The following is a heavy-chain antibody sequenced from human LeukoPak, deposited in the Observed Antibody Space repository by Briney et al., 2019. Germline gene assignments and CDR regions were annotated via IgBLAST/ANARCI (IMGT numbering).Heavy chain of an antibody. J-gene: IGHJ6*03. CDR1: GGSVSSSY. D-gene: IGHD6-13*01. CDR2: IHSSSST. CDR3: AREAGSSWRYYYYYMDV. V-gene: IGHV4-4*07. Sequence: PSETLSLTCTVSGGSVSSSYWSWIRQPAGMRLEWIGRIHSSSSTNYNPSLKSRVTMSLDTSKNQFSLRLSSVTAADTAVYYCAREAGSSWRYYYYYMDVWGKGTTVTVSS.